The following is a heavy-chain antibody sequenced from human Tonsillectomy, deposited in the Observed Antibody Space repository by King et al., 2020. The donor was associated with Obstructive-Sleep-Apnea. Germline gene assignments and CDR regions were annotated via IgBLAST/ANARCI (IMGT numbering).Heavy chain of an antibody. D-gene: IGHD4-17*01. CDR1: GDSFSSSKW. Sequence: QLQESGPGLVKPSGTLSLTCGVSGDSFSSSKWWSWVCQPPGKGLQWIGEIYHSGTTNYNPSLKSRVTLSLDKSKKQFSLKLSSVTAADTAVYYCARTTHGDYALDYWGQGTLVTVSS. V-gene: IGHV4-4*02. J-gene: IGHJ4*02. CDR3: ARTTHGDYALDY. CDR2: IYHSGTT.